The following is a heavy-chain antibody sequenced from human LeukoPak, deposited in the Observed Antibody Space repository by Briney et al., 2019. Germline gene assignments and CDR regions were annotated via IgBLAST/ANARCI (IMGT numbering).Heavy chain of an antibody. D-gene: IGHD5-12*01. CDR1: GGSISSYY. J-gene: IGHJ4*02. CDR2: IYYSGST. Sequence: SETLSLTCTVSGGSISSYYWSWIRQPPGKGLEWIGDIYYSGSTNYNPSLKSRVTISVDTSKNQFSLKLSSVTAADTAVYYCARLGRSGYDYYFDYWGQGTLVTVSS. V-gene: IGHV4-59*08. CDR3: ARLGRSGYDYYFDY.